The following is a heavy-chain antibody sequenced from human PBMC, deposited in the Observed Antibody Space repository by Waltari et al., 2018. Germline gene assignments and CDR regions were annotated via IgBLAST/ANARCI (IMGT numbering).Heavy chain of an antibody. D-gene: IGHD2-15*01. V-gene: IGHV4-4*02. J-gene: IGHJ4*02. Sequence: QLQLQESGPGLVKTSGTLSLTCTVSGDSMGSKDFWSWVRQPPEKGLEWIGQIHRSGRTNYNPSLGSRVTISVDTSNNQFSLKVTSTTAADTAVYYCARDRGRGLYLDSWGQGTLVTVSP. CDR2: IHRSGRT. CDR1: GDSMGSKDF. CDR3: ARDRGRGLYLDS.